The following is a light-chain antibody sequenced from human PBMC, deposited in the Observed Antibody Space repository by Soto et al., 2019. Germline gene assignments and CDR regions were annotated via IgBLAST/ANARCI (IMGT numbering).Light chain of an antibody. V-gene: IGKV3-15*01. J-gene: IGKJ1*01. CDR3: QQYNNWPLT. CDR2: GAS. Sequence: EIVMTQSPATLSVSPGERATLFCRASQSVRSSLGWYQQKPGQAPRLLIYGASTRATGIPARFTGSGSGTEFTLTISSLQSEDFAVYYCQQYNNWPLTFGQGTKVDI. CDR1: QSVRSS.